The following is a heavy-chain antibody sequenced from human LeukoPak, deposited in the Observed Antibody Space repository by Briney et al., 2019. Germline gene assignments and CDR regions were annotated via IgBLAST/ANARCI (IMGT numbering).Heavy chain of an antibody. CDR1: GFTFTSFT. J-gene: IGHJ4*02. CDR2: ISSSSGYI. CDR3: ARMWDCGDYKD. Sequence: PGGSLRLSCGASGFTFTSFTMTWVRQAPGKGLEWVSSISSSSGYIYYADSVKGRFTISRDNAKHSVFLQMNSLRGEDTAVCYCARMWDCGDYKDWGQGTLVTVSS. V-gene: IGHV3-21*01. D-gene: IGHD4-17*01.